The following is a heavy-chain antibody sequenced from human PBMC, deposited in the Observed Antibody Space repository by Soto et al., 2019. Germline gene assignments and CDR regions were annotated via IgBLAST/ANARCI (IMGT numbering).Heavy chain of an antibody. CDR2: ISSSGSTI. D-gene: IGHD6-6*01. V-gene: IGHV3-11*01. CDR3: ARDDFEQLGHPVTTKSAQYNWFDP. Sequence: QVQLVESGGGLVKPGGSLRLSCAASGFTFSDYYMSWIRQAPGKGLEWVSYISSSGSTIYYADSVKGRFTISRDNAKNSLYLPRNSLRADDTAVYYCARDDFEQLGHPVTTKSAQYNWFDPWGQGTLVTVSS. J-gene: IGHJ5*02. CDR1: GFTFSDYY.